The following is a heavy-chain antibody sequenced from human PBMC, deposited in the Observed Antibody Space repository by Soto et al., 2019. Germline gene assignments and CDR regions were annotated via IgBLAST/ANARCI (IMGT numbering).Heavy chain of an antibody. V-gene: IGHV4-30-4*01. D-gene: IGHD6-13*01. CDR1: GGSIGSGDYY. Sequence: SETLSLTCTVSGGSIGSGDYYWSWIRQPPGKGLEWIGYIYYSGSTYYNPSLKSRVTISVDTSKNQFSLKLSSVTAADTAVYYCARDTNSSRPRGRNHYYYYYGMDVWGQGTTVTVSS. CDR2: IYYSGST. J-gene: IGHJ6*02. CDR3: ARDTNSSRPRGRNHYYYYYGMDV.